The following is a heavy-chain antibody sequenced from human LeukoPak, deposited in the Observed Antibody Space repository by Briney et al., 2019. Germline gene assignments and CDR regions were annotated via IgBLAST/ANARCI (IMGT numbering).Heavy chain of an antibody. CDR3: ARTRDSSGLEACDI. CDR2: IYYSGST. J-gene: IGHJ3*02. V-gene: IGHV4-39*01. Sequence: SDPLSLTCTVSVGSISSSSYYWGWVRQPPGKGLEWLGSIYYSGSTYYNPSLKSRVTISVDTSKNQFSLKLSSVTAADTAVYYCARTRDSSGLEACDIWGQGTMVTVSS. D-gene: IGHD3-22*01. CDR1: VGSISSSSYY.